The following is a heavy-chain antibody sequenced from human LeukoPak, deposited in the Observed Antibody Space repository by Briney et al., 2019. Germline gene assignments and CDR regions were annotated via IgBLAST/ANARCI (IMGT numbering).Heavy chain of an antibody. CDR3: ARGVDDIAVAGHFDY. CDR2: ISGSGGST. V-gene: IGHV3-23*01. CDR1: GFTFSSYG. J-gene: IGHJ4*02. Sequence: GGSLRLSCAASGFTFSSYGMSWVRQAPGKGLEWVSAISGSGGSTYYAGSVKGRFTISRDNSKNTLYLQMNSLRVEDTAVYYCARGVDDIAVAGHFDYWGQGTLVTVSS. D-gene: IGHD6-19*01.